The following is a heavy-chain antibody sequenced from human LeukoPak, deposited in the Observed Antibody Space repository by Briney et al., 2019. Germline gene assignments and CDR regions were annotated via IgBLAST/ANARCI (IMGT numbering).Heavy chain of an antibody. J-gene: IGHJ3*02. CDR3: ARHLRYSSGNDAFDI. CDR1: GGSISTYS. Sequence: SETLSLTCTVSGGSISTYSWSWIRQPPGKGLEWIAYIYYSGSTNYNPSLKSRVTISVDTSKNQFSLKLSSVTAADTAVYYCARHLRYSSGNDAFDIWGQGTMVTVSS. CDR2: IYYSGST. V-gene: IGHV4-59*08. D-gene: IGHD6-19*01.